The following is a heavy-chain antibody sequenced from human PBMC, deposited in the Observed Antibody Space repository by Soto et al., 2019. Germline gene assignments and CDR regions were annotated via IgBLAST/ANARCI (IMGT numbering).Heavy chain of an antibody. Sequence: GASVKVSCKVSGYTLTELSMHWVRQAPGKGLEWMGGFDPEDGETIYAQKFQGRVTMTEDTSTDTAYMELSSLRSEDTAAYYCATAVYLLSSSWYNYWGQGTLVTVSS. V-gene: IGHV1-24*01. CDR3: ATAVYLLSSSWYNY. J-gene: IGHJ4*02. CDR1: GYTLTELS. D-gene: IGHD6-13*01. CDR2: FDPEDGET.